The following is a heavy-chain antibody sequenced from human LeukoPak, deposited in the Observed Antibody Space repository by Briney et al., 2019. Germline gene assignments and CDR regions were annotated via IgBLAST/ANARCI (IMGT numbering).Heavy chain of an antibody. CDR3: TRQPLYYDFWSGYSYFDY. Sequence: SEALSLTCTVSGGSISSSNYNWGWIRQPPGKGLEWIGSIYYSGSTYYNPSLMSRVTISVDTSKNQFSLKLNSVTAADTAVYYCTRQPLYYDFWSGYSYFDYWGQGTLVTVSS. J-gene: IGHJ4*02. CDR1: GGSISSSNYN. D-gene: IGHD3-3*01. V-gene: IGHV4-39*01. CDR2: IYYSGST.